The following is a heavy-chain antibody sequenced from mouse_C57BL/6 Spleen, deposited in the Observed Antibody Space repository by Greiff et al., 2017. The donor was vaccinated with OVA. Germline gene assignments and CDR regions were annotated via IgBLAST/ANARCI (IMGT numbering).Heavy chain of an antibody. Sequence: EVQRVESGGGLVQPGGSMKLSCAASGFTFSDAWMDWVRQSPEKGLEWVAEIRNKANNHATYYAESVKGRFTISRDDSKSSVYLQMNSLRAEDTGIYYCTRGGSGYFDYWGQGTTLTVSS. D-gene: IGHD3-2*02. J-gene: IGHJ2*01. CDR3: TRGGSGYFDY. V-gene: IGHV6-6*01. CDR2: IRNKANNHAT. CDR1: GFTFSDAW.